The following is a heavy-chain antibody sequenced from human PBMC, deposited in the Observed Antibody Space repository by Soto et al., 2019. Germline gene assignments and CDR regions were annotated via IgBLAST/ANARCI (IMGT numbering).Heavy chain of an antibody. Sequence: EVRLVESGGGLVLPGGSLRLSCAASGFTFSSLWMSWVRQAPGKGREWVANIKPDGSDQYYVDSVKGRFTISRDNARNSLYLQMNSLRGDDTAVYYCTRAGGSYYFDFWGQGTMVTVSA. CDR1: GFTFSSLW. V-gene: IGHV3-7*01. CDR2: IKPDGSDQ. CDR3: TRAGGSYYFDF. D-gene: IGHD3-10*01. J-gene: IGHJ4*02.